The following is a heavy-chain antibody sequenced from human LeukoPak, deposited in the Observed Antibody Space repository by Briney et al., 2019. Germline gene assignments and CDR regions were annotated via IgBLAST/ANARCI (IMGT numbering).Heavy chain of an antibody. Sequence: GGSLRLSCAASGFTFSSYAMSWVRQAPGKGLEWVATIKQDGSDKKYVDSVKGRFTISRENAKNSLYLQMNSLRAEDTAVYYCARAGYSSIWYGNYFDYWGQGTLVTVSS. CDR3: ARAGYSSIWYGNYFDY. J-gene: IGHJ4*02. CDR1: GFTFSSYA. CDR2: IKQDGSDK. D-gene: IGHD6-13*01. V-gene: IGHV3-7*01.